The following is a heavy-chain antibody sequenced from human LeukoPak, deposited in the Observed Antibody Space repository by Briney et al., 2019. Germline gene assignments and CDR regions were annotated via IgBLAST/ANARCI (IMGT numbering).Heavy chain of an antibody. CDR2: ISYDGSNK. CDR3: ARDPLVAGHFDY. Sequence: GGSLRLSCAASGFTFSSYAMSWVRQAPGKGLEWVAVISYDGSNKYYADSVKGRFTISRDNSKNTLYLQMNSLRAEDTAVYYCARDPLVAGHFDYWGQGTLVTVSS. CDR1: GFTFSSYA. D-gene: IGHD6-19*01. J-gene: IGHJ4*02. V-gene: IGHV3-30-3*01.